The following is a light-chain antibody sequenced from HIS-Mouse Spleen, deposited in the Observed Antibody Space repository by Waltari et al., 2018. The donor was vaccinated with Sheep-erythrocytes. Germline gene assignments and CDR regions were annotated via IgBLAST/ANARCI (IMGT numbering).Light chain of an antibody. CDR2: EGS. CDR3: SSYAGSNNWV. CDR1: SSDVGGYNY. Sequence: QSALTQPPSASGSPGQSVTISCTGTSSDVGGYNYVPWYQQHPGKAPKLMIYEGSKRPPGFPDPFSGSKSGNTASLTVSGLQAEDEADYYCSSYAGSNNWVFGGGTKLTVL. J-gene: IGLJ3*02. V-gene: IGLV2-8*01.